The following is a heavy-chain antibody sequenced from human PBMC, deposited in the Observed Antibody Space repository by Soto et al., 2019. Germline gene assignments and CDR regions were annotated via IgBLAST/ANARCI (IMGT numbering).Heavy chain of an antibody. J-gene: IGHJ5*02. D-gene: IGHD3-10*01. CDR2: IYYSGST. CDR3: ARVVRGFGEFS. Sequence: SETLSLTCTVSGGSVSSGSYYWSWIRQPPGKGLEWIGYIYYSGSTNYNPSLKSRVTISVDTSKNQFSLKLSSVTAADTAVYYCARVVRGFGEFSWGQGTLVNVSS. CDR1: GGSVSSGSYY. V-gene: IGHV4-61*01.